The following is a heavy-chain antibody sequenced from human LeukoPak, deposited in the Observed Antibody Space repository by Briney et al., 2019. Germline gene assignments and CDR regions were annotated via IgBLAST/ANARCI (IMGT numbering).Heavy chain of an antibody. Sequence: SETLSLTCTVSGGSISSSSYHWGWIRQPPGKGLEWIGSIYCSGSTYYNPSLKSRVTISVDTSKNQFSLKLSSVTTADTAVYYCARRVGYCSSTSCYYFDYWGQGTLVTVSS. J-gene: IGHJ4*02. CDR2: IYCSGST. CDR1: GGSISSSSYH. V-gene: IGHV4-39*01. CDR3: ARRVGYCSSTSCYYFDY. D-gene: IGHD2-2*01.